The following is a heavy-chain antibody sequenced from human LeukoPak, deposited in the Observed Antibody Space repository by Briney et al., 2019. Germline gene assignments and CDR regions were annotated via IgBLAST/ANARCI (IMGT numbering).Heavy chain of an antibody. D-gene: IGHD3-10*01. CDR3: ARPWGFGELFSYVRAQYYYYGMDV. Sequence: PGGSLRLSCAASGFTFSSYAMHWVRQAPGKGLEWVAVISHDGSNKYYADSVKGRFTISRDNSKNTLYLQMNSLRAEDTAVYYCARPWGFGELFSYVRAQYYYYGMDVWGQGTTVTVSS. CDR1: GFTFSSYA. CDR2: ISHDGSNK. J-gene: IGHJ6*02. V-gene: IGHV3-30*04.